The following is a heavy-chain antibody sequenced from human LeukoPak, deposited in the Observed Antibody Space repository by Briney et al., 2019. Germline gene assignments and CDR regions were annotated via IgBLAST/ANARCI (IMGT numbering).Heavy chain of an antibody. CDR2: ISSSSSTI. D-gene: IGHD5-18*01. CDR3: AREREDTAGGFDY. CDR1: GFTFSSYS. Sequence: GGSLRLSCAASGFTFSSYSMNWVRQAPGKGLEWVSYISSSSSTIYYADSVKGRFTISRDNAKNSLYLQMNSLRAEDTAVYYCAREREDTAGGFDYWGQGTLVTVSS. V-gene: IGHV3-48*01. J-gene: IGHJ4*02.